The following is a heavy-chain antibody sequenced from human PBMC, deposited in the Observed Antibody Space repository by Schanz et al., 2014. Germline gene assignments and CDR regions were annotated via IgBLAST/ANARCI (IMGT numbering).Heavy chain of an antibody. Sequence: QVQLVQSGAEVKGPGASVKVSCKASGYSFTPFPIHWVRQAPGQRLEWMGWINPNTGGTNFAQKFQGWVTVTRDTSISTVYMELSRVTYEDTAVYYCARDDRAYYYGMDVWGQGTTVTVSS. J-gene: IGHJ6*02. CDR3: ARDDRAYYYGMDV. D-gene: IGHD3-22*01. CDR1: GYSFTPFP. CDR2: INPNTGGT. V-gene: IGHV1-2*04.